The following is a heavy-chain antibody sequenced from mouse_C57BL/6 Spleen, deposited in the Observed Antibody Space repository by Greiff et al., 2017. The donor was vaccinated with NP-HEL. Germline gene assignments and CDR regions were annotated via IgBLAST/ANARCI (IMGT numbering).Heavy chain of an antibody. V-gene: IGHV1-61*01. CDR2: IYPSDSET. Sequence: QVHVKQPGAELVRPGSSVKLSCKASGYTFTSYWMDWVKQRPGQGLEWIGNIYPSDSETHYNQKFKDKATLTVDKSSSTAYMQLSSLTSEDSAVYYCARRRISYGSSHWYFDVWGTGTTVTVSS. D-gene: IGHD1-1*01. J-gene: IGHJ1*03. CDR1: GYTFTSYW. CDR3: ARRRISYGSSHWYFDV.